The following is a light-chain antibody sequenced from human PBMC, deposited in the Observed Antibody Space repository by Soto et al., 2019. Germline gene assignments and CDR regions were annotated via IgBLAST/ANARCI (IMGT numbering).Light chain of an antibody. J-gene: IGKJ4*01. V-gene: IGKV1-39*01. CDR3: QQSYSIPLT. CDR1: QSISSY. CDR2: AAS. Sequence: DIQMTQSPSSLPASVGDRVTITCRASQSISSYLNWYQQKPGKAPKLLIYAASSLQSGVPSRFSGSGSGTDFTLTISSLQPEDVATYYCQQSYSIPLTFGGGTKVEIK.